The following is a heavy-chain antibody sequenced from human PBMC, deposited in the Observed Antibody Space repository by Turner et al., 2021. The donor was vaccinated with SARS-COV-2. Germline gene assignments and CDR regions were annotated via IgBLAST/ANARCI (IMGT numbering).Heavy chain of an antibody. D-gene: IGHD3-22*01. J-gene: IGHJ2*01. Sequence: QLQLQESGPGLVKPSETLSLTCTVSGGSISSSTYYWGWIRQPPGKGLEWSGNIYYSGSTYYNPSLKSRVTISVDTSKNQCSLKLSSVTAADTAVYYCATETITMIVVANWYFDLWGRGTLVTVSS. CDR3: ATETITMIVVANWYFDL. CDR1: GGSISSSTYY. V-gene: IGHV4-39*02. CDR2: IYYSGST.